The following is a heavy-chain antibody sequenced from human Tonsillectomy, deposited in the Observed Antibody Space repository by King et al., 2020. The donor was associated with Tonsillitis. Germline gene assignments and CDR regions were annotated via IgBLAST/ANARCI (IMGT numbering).Heavy chain of an antibody. CDR3: AKALFVTTMTPFPC. V-gene: IGHV3-9*01. Sequence: VQLVESGGGLVQPGRSLRLSCVASGFTFDDYAMHWVRQTPGKGLEWVSGISWNSDSLGDADSVKGRFTISRDNAKNSLYLQMNSLSAEDTALYYCAKALFVTTMTPFPCWGQGTLVTVSS. J-gene: IGHJ4*02. D-gene: IGHD2-21*02. CDR1: GFTFDDYA. CDR2: ISWNSDSL.